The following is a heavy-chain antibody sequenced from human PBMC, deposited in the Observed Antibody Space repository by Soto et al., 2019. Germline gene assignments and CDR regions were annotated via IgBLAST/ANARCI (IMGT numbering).Heavy chain of an antibody. V-gene: IGHV5-51*01. D-gene: IGHD1-7*01. J-gene: IGHJ3*02. CDR3: ARTIQSELRDAFDI. Sequence: GESLKISCKGSGYSFPNYWIAWVRQMPGKGLEWMGIIYPGDSDTRYSPSFQGQVTISADKSISAAYLQWRSLKASDTATYYCARTIQSELRDAFDIWGQGKMVTVSS. CDR1: GYSFPNYW. CDR2: IYPGDSDT.